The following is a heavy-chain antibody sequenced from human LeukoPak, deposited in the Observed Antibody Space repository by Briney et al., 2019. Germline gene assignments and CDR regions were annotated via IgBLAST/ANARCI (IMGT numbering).Heavy chain of an antibody. J-gene: IGHJ5*02. CDR3: AKDGSITAAGGFDP. CDR2: ISYDGSNK. Sequence: HSVGSLRLSCAASGFRFSSYGMHWVRQAPGKGLEWVAVISYDGSNKYYADSVKGRFTISRDKSKNTLDLQMNSLRAEDTAVYYCAKDGSITAAGGFDPWGQGTLVTVSS. D-gene: IGHD6-13*01. V-gene: IGHV3-30*18. CDR1: GFRFSSYG.